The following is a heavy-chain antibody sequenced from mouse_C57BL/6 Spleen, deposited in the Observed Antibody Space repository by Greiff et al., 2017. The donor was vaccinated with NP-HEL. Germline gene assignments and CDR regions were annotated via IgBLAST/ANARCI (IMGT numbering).Heavy chain of an antibody. CDR1: GYSITSGYY. D-gene: IGHD1-1*01. CDR3: ARDGDYYGSLDY. Sequence: EVQVVESGPGLVKPSQSLSLTCSVTGYSITSGYYWNWIRQFPGNKLEWMGYISYDGSNNYNPSLKNRISITRDTSKNQFFLKLNSVTTEDTATYYCARDGDYYGSLDYWGQGTSVTVSS. J-gene: IGHJ4*01. CDR2: ISYDGSN. V-gene: IGHV3-6*01.